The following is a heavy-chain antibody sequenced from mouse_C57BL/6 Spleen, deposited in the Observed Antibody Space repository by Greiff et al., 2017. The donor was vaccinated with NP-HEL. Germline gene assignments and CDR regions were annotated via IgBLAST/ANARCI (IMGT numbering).Heavy chain of an antibody. D-gene: IGHD2-3*01. CDR1: GYTFTSYW. J-gene: IGHJ3*01. V-gene: IGHV1-55*01. Sequence: QVQLKQPGAELVKPGASVKMSCKASGYTFTSYWITWVKQRPGQGLEWIGDIYPGSGSTNYNEKVKSKATLPVDTSSSTAYMQLSSLTSEDSAVYYCARRGYDGYYKPAWFAYWGQGTLVTVSA. CDR3: ARRGYDGYYKPAWFAY. CDR2: IYPGSGST.